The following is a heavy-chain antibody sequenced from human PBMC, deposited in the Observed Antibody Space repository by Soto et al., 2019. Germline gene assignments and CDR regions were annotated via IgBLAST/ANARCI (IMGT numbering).Heavy chain of an antibody. CDR2: INHSGST. V-gene: IGHV4-34*01. J-gene: IGHJ4*02. CDR1: GGSFGGYY. Sequence: SETLSLTCAVYGGSFGGYYWSWIRQPPGKGLEWIGEINHSGSTNYNPSLKSRVTISVDTSKNQFSLKLSSVTAADTAVYYCARGKTYYDSSGVGFFDYWGQGTLVTVSS. D-gene: IGHD3-22*01. CDR3: ARGKTYYDSSGVGFFDY.